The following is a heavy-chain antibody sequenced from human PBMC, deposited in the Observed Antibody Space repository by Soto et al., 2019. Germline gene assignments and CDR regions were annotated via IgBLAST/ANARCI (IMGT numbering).Heavy chain of an antibody. D-gene: IGHD3-22*01. CDR2: IWYDGSNK. Sequence: GGSLRLSCAASGFTFSSHAMHWVRQAPGKGLEWVSVIWYDGSNKYYADSVKGRFTISRDNSKNTLYLQMNSLRAEDTAVYYCARAEVVTPPPFDYWGQGTLVTVSS. V-gene: IGHV3-33*08. CDR1: GFTFSSHA. CDR3: ARAEVVTPPPFDY. J-gene: IGHJ4*02.